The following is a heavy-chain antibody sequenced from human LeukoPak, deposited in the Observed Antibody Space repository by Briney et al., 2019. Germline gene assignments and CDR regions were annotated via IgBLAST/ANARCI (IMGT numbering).Heavy chain of an antibody. V-gene: IGHV3-23*01. CDR3: AKVGESGGVWKYYFDY. CDR2: ISGGGGST. Sequence: PGGSLRLSCAASGFTFSSYAISWVRQAPGKGLEWVSAISGGGGSTYYADSVKGRFTISRDNSKNTLYLQMNSLRAEDTAVYYCAKVGESGGVWKYYFDYWGQGTLVTVSS. CDR1: GFTFSSYA. J-gene: IGHJ4*02. D-gene: IGHD2-8*02.